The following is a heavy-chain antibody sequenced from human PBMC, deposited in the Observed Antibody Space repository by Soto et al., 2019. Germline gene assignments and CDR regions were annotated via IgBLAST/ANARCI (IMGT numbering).Heavy chain of an antibody. CDR3: ARHAYDFWSGHPNPRYYYGMDV. CDR2: IYPYDSNT. J-gene: IGHJ6*02. V-gene: IGHV5-51*01. Sequence: GESLKISCKDSGYSFTSYWIAWVRQTPGKGLEWMGIIYPYDSNTRYSPSFQGQVTISVDKSISTAYLQWSSLKATDTAMYYCARHAYDFWSGHPNPRYYYGMDVWGQGTTVTVSS. D-gene: IGHD3-3*01. CDR1: GYSFTSYW.